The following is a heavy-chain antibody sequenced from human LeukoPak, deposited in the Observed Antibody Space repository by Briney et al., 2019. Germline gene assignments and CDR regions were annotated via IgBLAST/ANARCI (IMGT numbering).Heavy chain of an antibody. CDR3: ARRGYYDSSGYYQPGFDY. J-gene: IGHJ4*02. D-gene: IGHD3-22*01. CDR2: INHSGST. CDR1: GGSFSGYY. Sequence: YPSETLSLTCAVYGGSFSGYYWSWIRQPPGKGLEWIGEINHSGSTNYNPSLKSRVTISVDTSKNQFSLKLSSVTAADTAVYYCARRGYYDSSGYYQPGFDYWGQGTLVTVSS. V-gene: IGHV4-34*01.